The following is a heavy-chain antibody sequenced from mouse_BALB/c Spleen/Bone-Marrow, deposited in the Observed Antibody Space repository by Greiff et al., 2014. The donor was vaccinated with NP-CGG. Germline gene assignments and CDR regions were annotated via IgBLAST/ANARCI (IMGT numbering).Heavy chain of an antibody. J-gene: IGHJ3*01. CDR1: GFNIKDTY. D-gene: IGHD1-1*01. CDR3: ASYYYGSSPFAY. Sequence: VQLKESGAELVKPGASVKLSCTASGFNIKDTYMHWVKQRPEQGLEWIGRIDPANGNTKYDPKFQGKATITADTSSNTAYLLLSSLTSEDTAVYYCASYYYGSSPFAYWGQGTLVTVSA. CDR2: IDPANGNT. V-gene: IGHV14-3*02.